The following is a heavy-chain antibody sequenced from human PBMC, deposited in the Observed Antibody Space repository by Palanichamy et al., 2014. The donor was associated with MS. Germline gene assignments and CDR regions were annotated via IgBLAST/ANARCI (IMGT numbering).Heavy chain of an antibody. V-gene: IGHV6-1*01. J-gene: IGHJ5*02. D-gene: IGHD1-26*01. CDR2: TYYRSKWYS. Sequence: QVQLQQSGPGLVKASQTLSLTCAISGDSVSSNSAAWNWIRQSPSGGLEWLGRTYYRSKWYSEYAISVKSRITINPDTSKNQFSLQLISVTPEDTAVYYCARAGGTYFIVDNSFDPWGQGTLVTVSS. CDR3: ARAGGTYFIVDNSFDP. CDR1: GDSVSSNSAA.